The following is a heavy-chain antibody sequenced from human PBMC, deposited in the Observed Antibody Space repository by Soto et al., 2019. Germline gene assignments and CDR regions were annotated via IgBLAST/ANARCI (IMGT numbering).Heavy chain of an antibody. Sequence: ASVKVSCKASGYTFTSYGISWVRQAPGQGLEWMGWISAYNGNTNYAQKLQGRVTMTTDTSTSTAYMELRSLRSDDTAVYYCSLDTAMVSYHYNGMDVCGQGTTVTVS. V-gene: IGHV1-18*01. CDR1: GYTFTSYG. D-gene: IGHD5-18*01. J-gene: IGHJ6*02. CDR2: ISAYNGNT. CDR3: SLDTAMVSYHYNGMDV.